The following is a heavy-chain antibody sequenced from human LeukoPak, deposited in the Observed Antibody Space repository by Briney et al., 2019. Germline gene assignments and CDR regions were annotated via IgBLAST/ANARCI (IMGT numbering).Heavy chain of an antibody. V-gene: IGHV1-69*04. D-gene: IGHD3-22*01. CDR1: GGTFSSFA. Sequence: SVKVSCKASGGTFSSFAISWVRQAPGQGLEWMGRIIPILGIANYAQKFQGRVTITAGKSTSTAYMELSSLRSEDTAVYYCARDRYYDSSPPDAFDIWGQGTMVTVSS. J-gene: IGHJ3*02. CDR3: ARDRYYDSSPPDAFDI. CDR2: IIPILGIA.